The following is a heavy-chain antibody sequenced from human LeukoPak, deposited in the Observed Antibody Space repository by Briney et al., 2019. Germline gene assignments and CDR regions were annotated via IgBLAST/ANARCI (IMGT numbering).Heavy chain of an antibody. CDR2: IYYSGSA. Sequence: SETLSLTCAVYGGSLSGYYWSWIRQPPGKGLEWIGYIYYSGSANYNPSLKSRVTISVDTSKNQLSLELNSVTAADTAVYYCARDLSQVGVVTLGASDIWGQGTMVTVSS. J-gene: IGHJ3*02. CDR1: GGSLSGYY. V-gene: IGHV4-59*01. D-gene: IGHD3-3*01. CDR3: ARDLSQVGVVTLGASDI.